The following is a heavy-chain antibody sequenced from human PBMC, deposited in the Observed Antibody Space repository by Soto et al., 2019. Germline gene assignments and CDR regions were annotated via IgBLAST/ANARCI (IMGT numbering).Heavy chain of an antibody. D-gene: IGHD3-16*01. V-gene: IGHV3-21*01. CDR2: ISAASSYI. Sequence: PGGSLRLSCAASGFSFSRYTVNWVRQAPGKGLEWVSSISAASSYITYADSVKGRFTISRDNAKSSLYLQVSSLRAEDTAVYYCARGSAYKEPLPFLYWGQGTLVTVSS. CDR3: ARGSAYKEPLPFLY. J-gene: IGHJ4*02. CDR1: GFSFSRYT.